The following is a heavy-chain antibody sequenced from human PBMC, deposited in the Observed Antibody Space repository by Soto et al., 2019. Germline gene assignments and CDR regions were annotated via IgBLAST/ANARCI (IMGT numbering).Heavy chain of an antibody. J-gene: IGHJ4*02. D-gene: IGHD2-21*02. V-gene: IGHV1-69*05. CDR1: GGTFSSYA. CDR2: IIPIFGTA. CDR3: ARGVTAVPDYFDY. Sequence: QVQLVQSGAEVKKPGSSVKVSCKASGGTFSSYAISWVRQAPGQGLEWMGGIIPIFGTANYAQKFQGRVRXTXDXXASTALMGLSSLRSEDTAVYYWARGVTAVPDYFDYRGQGTLVTVSS.